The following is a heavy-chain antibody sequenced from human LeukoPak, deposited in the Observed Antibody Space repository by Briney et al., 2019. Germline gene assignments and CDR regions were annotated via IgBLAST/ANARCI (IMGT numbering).Heavy chain of an antibody. CDR2: ISAYNGNT. Sequence: ASVKVSCKASGYTFTSYGISWVRQAPGQPLEWMGWISAYNGNTNYAQKLQGRVTMTTDTSTSTAYMELRSLRSDDTGVYYCAGGGDFYDSSGYYKYYFDYWGQGTLVTVSS. CDR1: GYTFTSYG. V-gene: IGHV1-18*01. CDR3: AGGGDFYDSSGYYKYYFDY. J-gene: IGHJ4*02. D-gene: IGHD3-22*01.